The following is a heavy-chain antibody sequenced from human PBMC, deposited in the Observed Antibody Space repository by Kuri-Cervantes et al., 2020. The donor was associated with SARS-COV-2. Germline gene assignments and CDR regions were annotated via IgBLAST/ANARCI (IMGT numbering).Heavy chain of an antibody. V-gene: IGHV3-7*04. D-gene: IGHD2-2*01. CDR3: ARDGWGSTSHNWFDP. CDR2: INQDGSDK. Sequence: GGSLRLSCAASGFTFSYYWMSWVRQAPGKGLEWVANINQDGSDKYYVGSVKGRITISRDKDKNSLYLQMNSLRAEDTAVYYWARDGWGSTSHNWFDPWGQGTLVTVSS. CDR1: GFTFSYYW. J-gene: IGHJ5*02.